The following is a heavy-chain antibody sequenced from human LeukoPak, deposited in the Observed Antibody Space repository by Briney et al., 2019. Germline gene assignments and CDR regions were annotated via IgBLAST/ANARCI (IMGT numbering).Heavy chain of an antibody. J-gene: IGHJ4*02. CDR2: IIPIFGTA. CDR3: ARGGGYSYGAAPFDY. CDR1: GGTFSSYA. D-gene: IGHD5-18*01. Sequence: ASVKVSCKASGGTFSSYAISWVRQAPGQGLEWMGGIIPIFGTANYAQKFQGRVTITTDESTSTAYMELSSLRSEDMAVYYCARGGGYSYGAAPFDYWGQGTLVTVSS. V-gene: IGHV1-69*05.